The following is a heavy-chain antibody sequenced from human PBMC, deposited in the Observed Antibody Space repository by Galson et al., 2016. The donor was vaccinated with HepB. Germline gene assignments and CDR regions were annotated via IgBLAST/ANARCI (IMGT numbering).Heavy chain of an antibody. Sequence: SLRLSCAASGFTFSSYWMHWVRQAPGEGLVWVSHISGGGSSTHYGDSVKGRFTVSRDNSKNTLYLQMNSLRAEDTAVYYCVRDKVTPGTNWFDPWGQGTLVTVSS. J-gene: IGHJ5*02. D-gene: IGHD4-11*01. CDR2: ISGGGSST. CDR3: VRDKVTPGTNWFDP. CDR1: GFTFSSYW. V-gene: IGHV3-74*01.